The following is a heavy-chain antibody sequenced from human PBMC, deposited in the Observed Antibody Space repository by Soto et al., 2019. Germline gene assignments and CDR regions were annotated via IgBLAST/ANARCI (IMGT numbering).Heavy chain of an antibody. V-gene: IGHV3-23*01. D-gene: IGHD2-15*01. CDR1: GFTFSSYA. J-gene: IGHJ4*02. Sequence: PGGSLRLSCAASGFTFSSYAMSWVRQAPGKGLEWVSAISGSGGSTYYADSVKGRFTISRDNSKNTLYLQMNSLRAEDTAVYYCATIAWGRYCSGGSCYRRAHFAYPGQGTLVTVSA. CDR2: ISGSGGST. CDR3: ATIAWGRYCSGGSCYRRAHFAY.